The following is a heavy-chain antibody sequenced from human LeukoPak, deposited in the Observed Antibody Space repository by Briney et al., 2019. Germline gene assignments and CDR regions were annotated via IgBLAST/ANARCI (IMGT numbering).Heavy chain of an antibody. Sequence: GGSLRLSCAASGFTVSSNYMSWVRQALGKGLEWVSVIYSGGSTYYADSVKGRFTISRDNSKNTLYLQMNSLRAEDTAVYYCANEAYGSGSYYTDYWGQGTLVTVSS. V-gene: IGHV3-66*01. CDR3: ANEAYGSGSYYTDY. CDR1: GFTVSSNY. D-gene: IGHD3-10*01. CDR2: IYSGGST. J-gene: IGHJ4*02.